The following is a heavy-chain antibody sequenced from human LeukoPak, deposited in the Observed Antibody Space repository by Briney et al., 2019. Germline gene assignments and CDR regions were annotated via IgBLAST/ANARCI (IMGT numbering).Heavy chain of an antibody. CDR1: GYSISSGYY. D-gene: IGHD6-13*01. J-gene: IGHJ4*02. Sequence: SETLSLTCTVSGYSISSGYYWGWIRQPPGKGLEWIGSIYHSGSTYHNPSLKSRVTISVDTSKNQFSLKLSSVTAADTAVYYCARRSSSWYAADYWGQGTLVTVSS. CDR2: IYHSGST. V-gene: IGHV4-38-2*02. CDR3: ARRSSSWYAADY.